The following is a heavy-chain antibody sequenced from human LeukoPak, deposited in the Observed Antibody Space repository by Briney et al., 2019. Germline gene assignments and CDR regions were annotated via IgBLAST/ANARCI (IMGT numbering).Heavy chain of an antibody. V-gene: IGHV3-23*01. Sequence: GGSLRLSCAASGFIFRNYGMSWVRQAPGKGPEWVSAISGSGGTTYYADSVKGRFTISRDNSKNTLYLQMNSLRAEDTAVYYCAKGGGSYLPNWFDPWGQGTLVTVSS. CDR1: GFIFRNYG. D-gene: IGHD1-26*01. J-gene: IGHJ5*02. CDR3: AKGGGSYLPNWFDP. CDR2: ISGSGGTT.